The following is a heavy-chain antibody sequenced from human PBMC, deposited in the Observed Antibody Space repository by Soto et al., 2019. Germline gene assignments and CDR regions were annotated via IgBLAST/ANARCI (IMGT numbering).Heavy chain of an antibody. CDR2: ISSSSTYI. CDR1: GFAFSSYT. CDR3: ARDLRGDYLGSPSDYLDC. D-gene: IGHD4-17*01. V-gene: IGHV3-21*01. Sequence: EVQLVESGGGLVKPGGSLRLSCAASGFAFSSYTMNWVRQAPGKGLEWVSSISSSSTYIYYVDSVKGRFTISRDNAKNSLFLQMNNLRAEDTAVYYCARDLRGDYLGSPSDYLDCWGQGTLVTVSS. J-gene: IGHJ4*02.